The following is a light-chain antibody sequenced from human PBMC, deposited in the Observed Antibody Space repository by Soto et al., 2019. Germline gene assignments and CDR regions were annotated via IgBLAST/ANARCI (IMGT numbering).Light chain of an antibody. CDR2: DVS. Sequence: QSVLTQPASVSGSPGQSITIYCTGSSSDVGAYNYVSWYQQHPGKVPKLMIYDVSHRPSGISSRFSGSKSGNTASLTISGLQAEDEADYYCSSYTRSSTEVFGTGTKVTVL. V-gene: IGLV2-14*01. CDR3: SSYTRSSTEV. CDR1: SSDVGAYNY. J-gene: IGLJ1*01.